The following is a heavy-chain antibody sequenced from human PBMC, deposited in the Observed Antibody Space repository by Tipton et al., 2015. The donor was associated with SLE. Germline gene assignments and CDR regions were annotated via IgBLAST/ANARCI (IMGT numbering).Heavy chain of an antibody. Sequence: TLSLTCAVSGFSISSGYYWGWIRQPPGKGLEWIGSIYHSGNTYYNPSLKRRVSMSIDTSRNEVFLRLSSVTAADTAVYYCARHDYDSNGYYQHYFDYWGQGTLVTVSS. D-gene: IGHD3-22*01. CDR3: ARHDYDSNGYYQHYFDY. CDR1: GFSISSGYY. CDR2: IYHSGNT. J-gene: IGHJ4*02. V-gene: IGHV4-38-2*01.